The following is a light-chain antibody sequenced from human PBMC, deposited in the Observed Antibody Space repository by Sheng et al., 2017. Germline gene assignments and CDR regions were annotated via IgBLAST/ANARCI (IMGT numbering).Light chain of an antibody. Sequence: EIVLTQSPATLSLSAGERATLSCRASQWINNYLAWYQQKPGQAPRLLIYGASSRATGFPGRLSGSGSGTEFTLTISSLQSEDFAVYYCQQYDKWPLTFGGGTKVEIK. CDR2: GAS. CDR3: QQYDKWPLT. V-gene: IGKV3-15*01. J-gene: IGKJ4*01. CDR1: QWINNY.